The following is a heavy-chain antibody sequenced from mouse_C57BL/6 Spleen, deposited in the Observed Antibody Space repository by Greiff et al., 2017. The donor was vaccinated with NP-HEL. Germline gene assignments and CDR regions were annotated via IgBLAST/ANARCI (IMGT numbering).Heavy chain of an antibody. CDR1: GFSLSTFGMG. D-gene: IGHD2-2*01. V-gene: IGHV8-8*01. J-gene: IGHJ3*01. CDR3: ARRARGYGYDEAWFAY. Sequence: LQQSGPGILQPSQTLSLTCSFSGFSLSTFGMGVGWIRQPSGKGLEWLAHIWWDDDKYYNPALKSRLTISKDTSKNQVFLKIANVDTADTATYYCARRARGYGYDEAWFAYWGQGTLVTVSA. CDR2: IWWDDDK.